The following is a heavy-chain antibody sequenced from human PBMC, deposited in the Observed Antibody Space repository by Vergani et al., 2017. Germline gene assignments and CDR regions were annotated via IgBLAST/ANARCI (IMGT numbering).Heavy chain of an antibody. Sequence: QVQLQESGPGLVKPSETLSLTCTVSGCSISSYYWSWIRQPAGKGLEWIGRIYTSGSTNYNPSLKSRVTMSVDTSKNQFSLKLSSGTAADTAVYYCARDQRGWLPSISDYLDYWGQGTLVTVSS. CDR3: ARDQRGWLPSISDYLDY. V-gene: IGHV4-4*07. D-gene: IGHD5-12*01. J-gene: IGHJ4*02. CDR1: GCSISSYY. CDR2: IYTSGST.